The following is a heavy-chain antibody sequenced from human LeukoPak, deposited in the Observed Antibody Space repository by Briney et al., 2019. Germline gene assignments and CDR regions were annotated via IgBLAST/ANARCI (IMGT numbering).Heavy chain of an antibody. D-gene: IGHD2-15*01. V-gene: IGHV3-30*02. J-gene: IGHJ3*01. CDR1: GFIFTSYG. Sequence: GGSLRHSCVASGFIFTSYGMHWVRQAPGKGLEWVAFIRYDGSNKYYADSVKGRFTISRDNSKNTLYLQMNSLRPEDTALYYCAKSEWAANDAFDLWGQGTMVTVSS. CDR2: IRYDGSNK. CDR3: AKSEWAANDAFDL.